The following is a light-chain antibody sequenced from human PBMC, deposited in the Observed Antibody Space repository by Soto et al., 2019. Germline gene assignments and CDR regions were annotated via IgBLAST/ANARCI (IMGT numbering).Light chain of an antibody. CDR3: QSYDSSLSGWV. J-gene: IGLJ3*02. CDR1: SSNIGAGYD. CDR2: GNS. Sequence: QAVVTQPPSVYGAPGQRVTISCTGSSSNIGAGYDVHWYQQLPGTAPKLLIYGNSNRPSGVPDRLSGSKSGTSASLAITGLQAEDEADYYCQSYDSSLSGWVFGGGTKLTVL. V-gene: IGLV1-40*01.